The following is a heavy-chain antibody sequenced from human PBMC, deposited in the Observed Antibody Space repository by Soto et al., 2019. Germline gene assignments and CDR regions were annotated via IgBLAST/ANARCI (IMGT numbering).Heavy chain of an antibody. CDR3: VRDMQLSLLDS. D-gene: IGHD2-2*01. CDR1: GLTFRSYW. J-gene: IGHJ4*02. V-gene: IGHV3-74*03. Sequence: EVQLVESGGGLVQPGESLRLSCAASGLTFRSYWMHWVRQAPGKGLVWVSRINTDGSVAMHVDSVQGRFTISRDNAKNTLYLQLLSLRAEDRAVYYCVRDMQLSLLDSWGKRTLVTVSS. CDR2: INTDGSVA.